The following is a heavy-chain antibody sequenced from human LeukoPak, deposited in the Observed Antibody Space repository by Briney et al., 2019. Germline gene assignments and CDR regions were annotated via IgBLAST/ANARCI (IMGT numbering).Heavy chain of an antibody. V-gene: IGHV3-7*01. D-gene: IGHD1-26*01. Sequence: GGSLRLSCVASGFTFSSHWMSWVRQAPGKGLEWVANIMQDGSEKRYVGSVKRRLTISRDNANNSLYLQMNSLRVEDTAVYYCTTRGSYSDYWGQGTLVTVSS. J-gene: IGHJ4*02. CDR3: TTRGSYSDY. CDR1: GFTFSSHW. CDR2: IMQDGSEK.